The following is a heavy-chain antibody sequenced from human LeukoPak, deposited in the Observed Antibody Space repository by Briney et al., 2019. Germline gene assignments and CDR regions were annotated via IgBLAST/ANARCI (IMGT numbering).Heavy chain of an antibody. V-gene: IGHV3-30*09. CDR3: ARAPYYDFWSGNLQGYFDY. J-gene: IGHJ4*02. CDR1: GFTFSSYA. D-gene: IGHD3-3*01. CDR2: ISYDGSNK. Sequence: GRSLRLSCAASGFTFSSYAMHWVRQAPGKGLEWVAVISYDGSNKYYADSVKGRFAISRDNSKNTLYLQMNSLRAEDTAVYYCARAPYYDFWSGNLQGYFDYWGQGTLVTVSS.